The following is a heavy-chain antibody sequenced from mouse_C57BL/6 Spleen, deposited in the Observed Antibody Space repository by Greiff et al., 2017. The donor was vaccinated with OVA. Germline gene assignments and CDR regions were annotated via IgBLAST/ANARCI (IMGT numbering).Heavy chain of an antibody. CDR1: GYTFTSYW. J-gene: IGHJ2*01. V-gene: IGHV1-55*01. CDR2: IYPGSGST. CDR3: ALKWDYFDY. Sequence: QVQLKQPGAELVKPGASVKMSCKASGYTFTSYWITWVKQRPGQGLEWIGDIYPGSGSTNYNEKFKSKATLTVDTSSSTAYMQRSSLTSEDSAVYYCALKWDYFDYWGQGTTLTVSS. D-gene: IGHD1-3*01.